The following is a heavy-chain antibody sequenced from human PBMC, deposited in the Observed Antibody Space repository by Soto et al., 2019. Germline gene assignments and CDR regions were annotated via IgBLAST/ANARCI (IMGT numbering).Heavy chain of an antibody. D-gene: IGHD6-19*01. CDR1: GYSISSGDY. Sequence: SGTLSLTCAVSGYSISSGDYWGWIRQPPGKGLEWIGSIYHSGTTYYKRSLKSRVTISVDTSKNQFSLKLSSVTAADTAVYYCARGDFSVAGRWDVWGQGTTVTVSS. J-gene: IGHJ6*02. CDR2: IYHSGTT. V-gene: IGHV4-38-2*01. CDR3: ARGDFSVAGRWDV.